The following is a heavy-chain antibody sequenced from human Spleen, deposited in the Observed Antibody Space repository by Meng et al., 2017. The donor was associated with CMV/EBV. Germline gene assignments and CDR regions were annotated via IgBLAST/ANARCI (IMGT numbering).Heavy chain of an antibody. V-gene: IGHV4-34*01. Sequence: SQTLSLTCAVYGGSFNDYYWSWIRQPPGKGLEWIGEINHSGSTTYNPSLKSQVTLSVDTSKNQFSLKLSSVSAADTAIYYCARRKVGDGFDIWGQGTMVTVSS. J-gene: IGHJ3*02. CDR2: INHSGST. CDR3: ARRKVGDGFDI. CDR1: GGSFNDYY.